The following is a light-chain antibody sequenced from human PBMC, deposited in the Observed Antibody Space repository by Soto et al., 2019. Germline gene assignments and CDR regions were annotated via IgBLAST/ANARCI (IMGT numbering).Light chain of an antibody. J-gene: IGKJ1*01. CDR3: QQTYITWT. Sequence: DIQMTQSPSSLSASVGDRVTITCRASQSISSFLNWYQQKPGKVPKLLIYAASTLQSEVPSRFSGSGSGTDFTLTISSLKPEDFATYYCQQTYITWTFGQGTKV. CDR2: AAS. CDR1: QSISSF. V-gene: IGKV1-39*01.